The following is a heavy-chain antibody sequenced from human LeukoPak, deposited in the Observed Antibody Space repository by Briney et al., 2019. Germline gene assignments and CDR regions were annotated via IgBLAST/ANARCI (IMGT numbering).Heavy chain of an antibody. D-gene: IGHD6-19*01. CDR1: GYTFTSYG. V-gene: IGHV1-18*01. CDR3: ARSTAIAVAEGVIDY. CDR2: ISAYNGNT. Sequence: GASVKVSCKASGYTFTSYGISWVRQAPGQGLEWMGWISAYNGNTNYAQKLQGRVTMTTDTSTSTAYMELRSLRSDDTAVYYCARSTAIAVAEGVIDYWGQGTLVTVSS. J-gene: IGHJ4*02.